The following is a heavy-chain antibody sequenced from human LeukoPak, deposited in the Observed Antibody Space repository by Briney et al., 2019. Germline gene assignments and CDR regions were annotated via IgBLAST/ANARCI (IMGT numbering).Heavy chain of an antibody. CDR2: ISYDGSKK. CDR3: AEMKQWLPEGWFDP. V-gene: IGHV3-30-3*01. CDR1: GFTFSSYA. Sequence: GRSLRLSCAASGFTFSSYAMHWVRQAPGKGLEWVAVISYDGSKKSYADFVKGRFTISRDNSRNRLYLQMNSLRVEDTAVYYCAEMKQWLPEGWFDPWGQGTLVTVSS. D-gene: IGHD6-19*01. J-gene: IGHJ5*02.